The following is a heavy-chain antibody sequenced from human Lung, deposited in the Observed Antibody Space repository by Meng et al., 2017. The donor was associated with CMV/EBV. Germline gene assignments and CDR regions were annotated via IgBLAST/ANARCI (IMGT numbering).Heavy chain of an antibody. CDR3: ARDQGSYEQLAPDYYYGRDV. Sequence: ESXKISXAASGFTFGFYSLNWVRQAPGKGLEWVASITSASRYIFYADSVRGRFTVSRDNAKNSIYLQMNSLRAEDTAVYYCARDQGSYEQLAPDYYYGRDVWGRGTXVTVSS. CDR1: GFTFGFYS. D-gene: IGHD1-1*01. V-gene: IGHV3-21*01. CDR2: ITSASRYI. J-gene: IGHJ6*02.